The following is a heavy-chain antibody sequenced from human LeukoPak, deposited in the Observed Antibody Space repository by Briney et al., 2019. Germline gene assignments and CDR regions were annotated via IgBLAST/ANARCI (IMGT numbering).Heavy chain of an antibody. V-gene: IGHV3-48*03. CDR2: IDSSGDTI. CDR3: ARGVGLANYYYYMDV. Sequence: GGSLRLSCAASGFAFSSFEMNWVRQAPGKGLEWVSYIDSSGDTIHYADSVKGRFTISRDNAKNSLFLQMSSMRVEDMSAYYCARGVGLANYYYYMDVWGRGTTVTISS. J-gene: IGHJ6*03. D-gene: IGHD2-15*01. CDR1: GFAFSSFE.